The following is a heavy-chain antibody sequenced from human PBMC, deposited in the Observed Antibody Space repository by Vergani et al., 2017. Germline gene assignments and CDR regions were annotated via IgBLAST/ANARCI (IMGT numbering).Heavy chain of an antibody. Sequence: QVQLQQWGAGLLKPSQTLSLTCTVSGGSISSGGYYWSWIRQHPGKGLEWIGYIYYSGSTYYNPSLKSRVTISVDTSKNQFSLKLSSVTAADTAVYYCANAMGDPRNAFDIWGQGTMVTVSS. CDR2: IYYSGST. CDR3: ANAMGDPRNAFDI. J-gene: IGHJ3*02. D-gene: IGHD1-26*01. V-gene: IGHV4-31*03. CDR1: GGSISSGGYY.